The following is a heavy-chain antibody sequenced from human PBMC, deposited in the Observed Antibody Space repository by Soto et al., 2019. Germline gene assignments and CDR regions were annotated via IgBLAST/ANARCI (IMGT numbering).Heavy chain of an antibody. D-gene: IGHD2-2*01. CDR3: ARDLYKSSSPPYFDY. CDR1: GYTFTSYA. J-gene: IGHJ4*02. CDR2: INAGNGNT. V-gene: IGHV1-3*01. Sequence: ASVKVSCKASGYTFTSYAMHWVRQAPGQRLEWMGWINAGNGNTKYSQKFQGRVTITRDTSASTAYMELSSLRSEDTAVYYFARDLYKSSSPPYFDYWGQGTLVTVSS.